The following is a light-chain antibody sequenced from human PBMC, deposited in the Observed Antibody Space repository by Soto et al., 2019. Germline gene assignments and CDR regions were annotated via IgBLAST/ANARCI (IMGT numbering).Light chain of an antibody. Sequence: QSVLTQPPSASGTPGQRVTISCSGSSSNIGGNTVNWYQQVPGTAPKLFIYANNQRPSGVPDRFSGSKSGTSASLAISGLQSEEEADYYCASWDDSLNGVVFDGGTKLTVL. CDR3: ASWDDSLNGVV. CDR1: SSNIGGNT. CDR2: ANN. J-gene: IGLJ2*01. V-gene: IGLV1-44*01.